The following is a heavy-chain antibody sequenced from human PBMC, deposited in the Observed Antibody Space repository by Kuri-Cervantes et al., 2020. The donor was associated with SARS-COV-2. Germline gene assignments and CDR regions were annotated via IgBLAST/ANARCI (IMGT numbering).Heavy chain of an antibody. V-gene: IGHV3-15*07. CDR3: TRETYSSSYWFDP. CDR1: GFIFSSCV. J-gene: IGHJ5*02. CDR2: IKSKTDGGTT. Sequence: GGSLRLSCAASGFIFSSCVLHWVRQAPGKGLEWVGRIKSKTDGGTTDYAAPVKGRFTISRDDSKNTLYLQMNSLKTEDTAVYYCTRETYSSSYWFDPWGQGTLVTVSS. D-gene: IGHD6-6*01.